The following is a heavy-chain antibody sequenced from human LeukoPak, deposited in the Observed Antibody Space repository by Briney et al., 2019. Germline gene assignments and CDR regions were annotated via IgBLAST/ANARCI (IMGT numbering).Heavy chain of an antibody. CDR1: GYTFTVYY. J-gene: IGHJ6*02. D-gene: IGHD4-17*01. V-gene: IGHV1-2*02. CDR3: AREAVPNWYYYYGMDV. CDR2: INPNSGGT. Sequence: ASVTVSFTASGYTFTVYYMHWVRQAPGQGLEWMGWINPNSGGTNYAQKFQGRVTMTRDTSISTAYMELSRLRSDDTAVYYCAREAVPNWYYYYGMDVWGQGTTVTVSS.